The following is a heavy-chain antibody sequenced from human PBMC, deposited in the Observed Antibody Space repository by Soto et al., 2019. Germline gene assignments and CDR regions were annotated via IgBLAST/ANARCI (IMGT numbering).Heavy chain of an antibody. Sequence: QVQLQESGPGLVKPSQTLSLTCTVSGGSISSGDHYWSWIRQSPGKGLEWIGYIWYRGNTFYDPAPKSRLTISVNTSKNPFSLKLSSVSAAGTAGYYFGRVRPSTSITIFDYWGQGILVTVSS. V-gene: IGHV4-30-4*01. CDR2: IWYRGNT. J-gene: IGHJ4*02. CDR3: GRVRPSTSITIFDY. CDR1: GGSISSGDHY. D-gene: IGHD4-4*01.